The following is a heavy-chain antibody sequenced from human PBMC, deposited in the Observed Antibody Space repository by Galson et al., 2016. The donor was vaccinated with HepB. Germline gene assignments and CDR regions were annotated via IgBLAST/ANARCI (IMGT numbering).Heavy chain of an antibody. V-gene: IGHV4-31*03. CDR3: ARDLLSFGMDV. CDR1: GGSISSGSYY. D-gene: IGHD3-16*01. J-gene: IGHJ6*02. Sequence: TLSLTCTVSGGSISSGSYYWSWIRQHPGKGLEWIGYIYYSGSTYYNPSLKSRVTISVDTSKNQFSLKLSSVTAADTAVYYCARDLLSFGMDVWGQGTTVTVSS. CDR2: IYYSGST.